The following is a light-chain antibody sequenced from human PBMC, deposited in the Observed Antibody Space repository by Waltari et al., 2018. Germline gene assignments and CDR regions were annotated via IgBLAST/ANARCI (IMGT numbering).Light chain of an antibody. V-gene: IGLV8-61*01. CDR2: KGT. CDR1: PGSVSTTSY. J-gene: IGLJ3*02. CDR3: SLYMGSGIWV. Sequence: QTVVTQEPSLSVSPGGTVTLTCALTPGSVSTTSYATWYQHTPGQPPRTLVYKGTSRSSGVPDRFSGSVLGNTVALTITGAQADDESNYYCSLYMGSGIWVFGGGTKLTVL.